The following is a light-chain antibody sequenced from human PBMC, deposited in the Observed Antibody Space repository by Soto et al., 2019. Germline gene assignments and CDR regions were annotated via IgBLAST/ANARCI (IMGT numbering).Light chain of an antibody. CDR2: GAS. CDR3: QQYGSSVT. CDR1: QSVDSSF. Sequence: EIVLTQSPGSLSLSPGERATLSCRASQSVDSSFFAWYQQKPGPAPRLLIYGASNRATGITDRFSGSGSGTDFTLTISRLEPEDFAVYYYQQYGSSVTFGQGTKVEIK. J-gene: IGKJ1*01. V-gene: IGKV3-20*01.